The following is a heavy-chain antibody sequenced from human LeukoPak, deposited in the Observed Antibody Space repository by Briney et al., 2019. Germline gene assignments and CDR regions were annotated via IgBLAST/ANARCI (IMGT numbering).Heavy chain of an antibody. CDR3: ARGQPPSYYDMDV. Sequence: GGSLRLSCAASGFTFSSYAVSWVRQAPGKGLEWVSLISGSGGSTYYADSVKGRFTVSRDNSKNTLYLQMNSLRAEDTAVYYCARGQPPSYYDMDVWGQGTTVSVSS. CDR1: GFTFSSYA. CDR2: ISGSGGST. J-gene: IGHJ6*02. V-gene: IGHV3-23*01. D-gene: IGHD6-13*01.